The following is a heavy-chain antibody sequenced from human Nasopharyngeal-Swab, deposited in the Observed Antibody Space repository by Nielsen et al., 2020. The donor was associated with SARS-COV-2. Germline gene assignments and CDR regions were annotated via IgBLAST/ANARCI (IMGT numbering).Heavy chain of an antibody. Sequence: SETLSLTCAVYGGSSSGYYWSWIRQPPGKGLEWIGEINHSGSTNYNPSLKSRVTISVDTSKNQFSLKLSSVTAADTAVYYCARGWIAVAGTLLWFDPWGQGTLVTVSS. CDR1: GGSSSGYY. CDR2: INHSGST. V-gene: IGHV4-34*01. CDR3: ARGWIAVAGTLLWFDP. J-gene: IGHJ5*02. D-gene: IGHD6-19*01.